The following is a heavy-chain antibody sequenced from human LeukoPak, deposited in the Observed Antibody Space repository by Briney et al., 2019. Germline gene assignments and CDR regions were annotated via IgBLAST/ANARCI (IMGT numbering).Heavy chain of an antibody. Sequence: GASVKVSCKASGYTFTSYDINGVRQATGQGVVWMVGMNSNSGNAGYAQKFQGRVTITRNTSISTAYQELSRLRSEDTAVYCCARGGVRGVITYNWFDARGQGTLVTVSS. J-gene: IGHJ5*02. V-gene: IGHV1-8*01. CDR3: ARGGVRGVITYNWFDA. CDR1: GYTFTSYD. D-gene: IGHD3-10*01. CDR2: MNSNSGNA.